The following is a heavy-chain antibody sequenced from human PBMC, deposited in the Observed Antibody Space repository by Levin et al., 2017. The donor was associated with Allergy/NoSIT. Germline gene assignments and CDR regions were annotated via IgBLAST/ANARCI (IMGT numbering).Heavy chain of an antibody. J-gene: IGHJ3*02. CDR3: GRGGGGSYWGPAPDAFDI. CDR1: GYTFTSYY. Sequence: PGGSLRLSCKASGYTFTSYYMHWVRQAPGQGLEWMGIINPSGGSTSYAQKFQGRVTMTRDTSTSTVYMELSSLRSEDTAVYYCGRGGGGSYWGPAPDAFDIWGQGTMVTVSS. V-gene: IGHV1-46*01. CDR2: INPSGGST. D-gene: IGHD1-26*01.